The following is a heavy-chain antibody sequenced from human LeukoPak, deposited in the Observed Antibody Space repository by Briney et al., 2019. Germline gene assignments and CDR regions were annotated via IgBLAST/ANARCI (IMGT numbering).Heavy chain of an antibody. CDR2: IRSKVYGGTT. D-gene: IGHD3-3*01. V-gene: IGHV3-49*03. CDR1: GFTFGDYA. CDR3: TRTSSYDFWSTEHGMDV. Sequence: GGSLRLSCTAPGFTFGDYAMSWFRQAPGRGLEWVGFIRSKVYGGTTEYAASVKGRFTISRDDSKSIAYLQMNSLKTEDTAVYYCTRTSSYDFWSTEHGMDVWGQGTTVTVSS. J-gene: IGHJ6*02.